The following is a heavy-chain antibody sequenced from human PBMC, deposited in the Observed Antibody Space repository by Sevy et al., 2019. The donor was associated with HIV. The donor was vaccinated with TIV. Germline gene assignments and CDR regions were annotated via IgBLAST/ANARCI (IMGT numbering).Heavy chain of an antibody. CDR3: ARGPIQLGAFDV. Sequence: GGSLKLSCAAFGFIFTKYPIHWVRQAPGKGLEWVAVISQDGTYKYYADPVKGRFTISRDNPKNTMYLQMSSLRKEDTAVYYCARGPIQLGAFDVWGQGTKVTVSS. V-gene: IGHV3-30*04. CDR2: ISQDGTYK. CDR1: GFIFTKYP. D-gene: IGHD3-16*01. J-gene: IGHJ3*01.